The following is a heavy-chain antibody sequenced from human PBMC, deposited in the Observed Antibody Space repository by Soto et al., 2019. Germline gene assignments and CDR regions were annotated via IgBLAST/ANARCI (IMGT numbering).Heavy chain of an antibody. J-gene: IGHJ6*02. CDR3: AKMDCSGGSCYAYYYYYGMDV. D-gene: IGHD2-15*01. CDR2: ISGSGGST. Sequence: GGSLRLSCAASGFTFSSYAMSWVRQAPGKRLEWVSAISGSGGSTYYADSVKGRFTISRDNSKNTLYLQMNSLRAEDTAVYYCAKMDCSGGSCYAYYYYYGMDVWGQGTTVTVSS. V-gene: IGHV3-23*01. CDR1: GFTFSSYA.